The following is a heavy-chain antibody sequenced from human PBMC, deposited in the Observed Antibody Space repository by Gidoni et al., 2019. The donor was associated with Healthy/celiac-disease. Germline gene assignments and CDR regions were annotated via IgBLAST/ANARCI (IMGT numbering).Heavy chain of an antibody. J-gene: IGHJ3*02. CDR2: ISGSGGST. Sequence: EFQFLESGVGLLQLGGSLRLSCSASGFPFGDYAMSWLRQAPGKGLEWVSAISGSGGSTYYEDSVKGRFTISRDNSKNTLYLQMNSLRAEDTAVYYCAKDLQAIRFLEWLPPEGAFDIWGQGTMVTVSS. CDR1: GFPFGDYA. D-gene: IGHD3-3*01. CDR3: AKDLQAIRFLEWLPPEGAFDI. V-gene: IGHV3-23*01.